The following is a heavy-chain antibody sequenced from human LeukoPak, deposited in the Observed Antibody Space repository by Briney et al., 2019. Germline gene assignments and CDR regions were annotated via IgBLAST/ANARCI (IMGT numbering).Heavy chain of an antibody. Sequence: GASVKVSCKASGYTFTGYYMHWVRQAPGQELEWMGWINPNSGGTNYAQKFQGRVTMTRDTSISTAYMELSRLRSDDTAVYYCARDKGYFDWFYFDYWGQGTLVTVSS. J-gene: IGHJ4*02. V-gene: IGHV1-2*02. CDR1: GYTFTGYY. D-gene: IGHD3-9*01. CDR2: INPNSGGT. CDR3: ARDKGYFDWFYFDY.